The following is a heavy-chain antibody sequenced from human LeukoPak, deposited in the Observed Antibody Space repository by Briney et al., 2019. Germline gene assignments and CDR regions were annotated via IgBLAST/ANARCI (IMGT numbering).Heavy chain of an antibody. D-gene: IGHD5-24*01. CDR1: GGSISSSNW. V-gene: IGHV4-4*02. CDR2: IYHSGST. CDR3: ARGLEYYYYGVDV. Sequence: SETLSLTCAVSGGSISSSNWWSWVRQPPGKGLEWIGEIYHSGSTNYNPSLKSRVTISVDKSKNQFSLKLSSVTAADTAVYYCARGLEYYYYGVDVWGQGTTVTVSS. J-gene: IGHJ6*02.